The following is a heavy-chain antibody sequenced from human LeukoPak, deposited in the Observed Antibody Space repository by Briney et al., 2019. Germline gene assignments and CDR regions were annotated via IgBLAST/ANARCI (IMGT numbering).Heavy chain of an antibody. V-gene: IGHV3-30*02. CDR1: GFTFSSYG. D-gene: IGHD2/OR15-2a*01. CDR2: IRYDGSNK. Sequence: GGSLRLSCAASGFTFSSYGMHWVRQAPGKGLKWVAFIRYDGSNKYYADSVKGRFTISRDNSKNTLYLQMNSLRAEDTAVYYCAKDLTATTFSEYNWFDPWGQGTLVTVSS. CDR3: AKDLTATTFSEYNWFDP. J-gene: IGHJ5*02.